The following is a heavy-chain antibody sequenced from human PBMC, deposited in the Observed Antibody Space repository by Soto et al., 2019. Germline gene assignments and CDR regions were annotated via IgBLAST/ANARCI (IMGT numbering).Heavy chain of an antibody. J-gene: IGHJ4*02. Sequence: GGSLRLSCAASGFTFSSYAMSWVRQAPGKGLEWVPAISGSGSSTYYADSPKGRFTISRDNSKNTLYLQMNSLRAEDTAVYYCAKDLGYCSGGSCLRFGYWGQGTLVTVSS. CDR3: AKDLGYCSGGSCLRFGY. D-gene: IGHD2-15*01. CDR1: GFTFSSYA. V-gene: IGHV3-23*01. CDR2: ISGSGSST.